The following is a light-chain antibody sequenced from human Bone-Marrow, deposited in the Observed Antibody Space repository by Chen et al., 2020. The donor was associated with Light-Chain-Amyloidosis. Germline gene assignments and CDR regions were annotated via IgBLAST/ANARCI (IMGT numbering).Light chain of an antibody. J-gene: IGKJ2*01. Sequence: IVMTQSPATLSVSPGERATLSCSASQSVSSNLAWYQQKPGQAPRLLIYGASTRATGIPARFSGSGSGTEFTLTISSLQSEDFVVYYCQQYSNWPPYTFGQGTKLEIK. CDR1: QSVSSN. CDR2: GAS. V-gene: IGKV3-15*01. CDR3: QQYSNWPPYT.